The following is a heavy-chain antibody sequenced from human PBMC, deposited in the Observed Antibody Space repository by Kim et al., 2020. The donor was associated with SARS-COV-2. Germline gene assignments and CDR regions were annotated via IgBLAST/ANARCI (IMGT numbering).Heavy chain of an antibody. Sequence: GGSLRLSCAASGFTFSDYYMSWIRQAPGKGLEWVSYISSSGSTIYYADSVKGRFTISRDNAKNSLYLQMNSLRAEDTAVYYCAREDWNDENWFDPWGQGTLVTVSS. D-gene: IGHD1-1*01. CDR2: ISSSGSTI. V-gene: IGHV3-11*01. J-gene: IGHJ5*02. CDR1: GFTFSDYY. CDR3: AREDWNDENWFDP.